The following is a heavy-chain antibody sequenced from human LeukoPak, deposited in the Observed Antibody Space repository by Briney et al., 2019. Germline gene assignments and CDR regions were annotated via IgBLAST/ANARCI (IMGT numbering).Heavy chain of an antibody. V-gene: IGHV1-69-2*01. CDR1: GYTFTDYY. D-gene: IGHD5-18*01. CDR2: VDPEDGET. CDR3: ATSVDTAMAELDY. J-gene: IGHJ4*02. Sequence: ATVKISCKVSGYTFTDYYMQWVQQAPGKGLEWMGLVDPEDGETIYAEKFQGRVTITADTSTDTAYMELSSLRSEDTAVYYCATSVDTAMAELDYWGQGTLVTVSS.